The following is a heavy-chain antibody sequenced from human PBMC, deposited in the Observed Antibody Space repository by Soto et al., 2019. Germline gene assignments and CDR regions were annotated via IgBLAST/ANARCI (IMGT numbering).Heavy chain of an antibody. Sequence: PGGSLRLSCSASGFTFSNYAMRWVRQAPGKGLEYVSAISSSGGSTYYADSVKGRFTISRDNSKNTLYLQMSSLRAEDTAVYHCAKYSAVTRSPHHRWCQGTLVTVS. CDR2: ISSSGGST. CDR1: GFTFSNYA. J-gene: IGHJ4*02. V-gene: IGHV3-64D*06. CDR3: AKYSAVTRSPHHR. D-gene: IGHD4-17*01.